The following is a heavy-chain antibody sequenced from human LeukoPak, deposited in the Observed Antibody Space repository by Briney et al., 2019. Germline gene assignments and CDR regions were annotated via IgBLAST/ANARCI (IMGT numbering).Heavy chain of an antibody. V-gene: IGHV4-39*07. CDR2: IYYSGST. J-gene: IGHJ4*02. CDR3: ARTTPGYSSSPTPYYFDY. CDR1: GGSISSSSYY. Sequence: SETLSLTCTVSGGSISSSSYYWGWIRQPPGKGLEWIGSIYYSGSTYYNPSLKSRVTISVDTSKNQFSLKLSSVTAADTAVYYCARTTPGYSSSPTPYYFDYWGQGTLVTVSS. D-gene: IGHD6-13*01.